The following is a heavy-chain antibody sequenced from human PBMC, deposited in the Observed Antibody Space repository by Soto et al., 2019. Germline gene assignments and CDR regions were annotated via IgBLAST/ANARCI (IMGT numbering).Heavy chain of an antibody. Sequence: SLTCAVYGGSFSGYYWSWIRQPPGKGLEWIGEINHSGSTKYNPSLKSRVTISVDTSKNQFSLKLSSVTAADTAVYYCARGGYYARYAFDIWGQGTMVTVSS. J-gene: IGHJ3*02. CDR1: GGSFSGYY. V-gene: IGHV4-34*01. CDR2: INHSGST. D-gene: IGHD3-10*01. CDR3: ARGGYYARYAFDI.